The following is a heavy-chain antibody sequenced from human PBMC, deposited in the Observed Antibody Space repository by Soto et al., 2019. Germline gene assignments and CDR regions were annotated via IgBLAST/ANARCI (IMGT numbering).Heavy chain of an antibody. V-gene: IGHV1-3*04. CDR1: GYTFTNNV. J-gene: IGHJ4*02. D-gene: IGHD3-3*01. CDR2: IHTAKGNT. Sequence: GASVKVSCKASGYTFTNNVIHWLRQAPGQTLEWMGWIHTAKGNTKYSQKFEARVTLTRDTAASTAYMELNSLRSDDTAVYYCARDPIWNYTGNYARLTYLDTWGQGTLGTVSS. CDR3: ARDPIWNYTGNYARLTYLDT.